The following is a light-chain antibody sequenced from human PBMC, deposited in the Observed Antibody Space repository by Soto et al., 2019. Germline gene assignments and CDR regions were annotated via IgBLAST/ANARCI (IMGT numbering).Light chain of an antibody. Sequence: EIVLTQSPGTLSLSPGERATLSCRASQSVGSGYLAWYQQKPGQAPRLLIYGASNRATGIPDRFSGSGSGTDFTLTISRLEHEDVAVYYCHQFYKGPWTFGQGTKVEIK. CDR3: HQFYKGPWT. J-gene: IGKJ1*01. CDR2: GAS. V-gene: IGKV3-20*01. CDR1: QSVGSGY.